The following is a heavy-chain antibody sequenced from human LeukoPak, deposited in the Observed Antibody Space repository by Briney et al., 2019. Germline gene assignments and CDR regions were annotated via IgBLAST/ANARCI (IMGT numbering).Heavy chain of an antibody. CDR3: ARLYFDFWSGYSDY. CDR1: GGSITTHDNY. J-gene: IGHJ4*02. V-gene: IGHV4-39*02. D-gene: IGHD3-3*01. Sequence: SETLSLTCTVSGGSITTHDNYRGWIRQPPGKGLEWIGSISYSGNTYYSPSLQSRVTMSIDTSRNNFSLKLSSVTAADTAVYYCARLYFDFWSGYSDYWGPGTLVTVSS. CDR2: ISYSGNT.